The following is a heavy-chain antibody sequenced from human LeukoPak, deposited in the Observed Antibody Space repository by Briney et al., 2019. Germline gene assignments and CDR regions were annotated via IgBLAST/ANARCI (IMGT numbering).Heavy chain of an antibody. CDR1: GFTFGSQT. CDR3: ARDDPRAVYYFDY. J-gene: IGHJ4*02. Sequence: GGSLRLSCVGSGFTFGSQTMSWVRQTPGKGLEWVSSITSSSAHIYYADSVKGRFTISRDKSKNALYLQMNSLRAEDTAVYYCARDDPRAVYYFDYWGQGTLVTVSS. CDR2: ITSSSAHI. V-gene: IGHV3-21*01.